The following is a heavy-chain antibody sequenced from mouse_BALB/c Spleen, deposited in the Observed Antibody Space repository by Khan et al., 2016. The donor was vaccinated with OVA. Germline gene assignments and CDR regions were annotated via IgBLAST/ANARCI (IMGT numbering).Heavy chain of an antibody. D-gene: IGHD1-1*01. CDR2: ISYSGNT. CDR1: GYSITTDYA. CDR3: GRVYEGDLDY. J-gene: IGHJ2*01. Sequence: EVQLQESGPGLVKPSQSLSLTCTVTGYSITTDYAWNWIRQFPGNKLEWMGYISYSGNTKYNPSLKSRISITRDTSKNQFFMQFKSVTTEDTAREYCGRVYEGDLDYWGQGTTVTVSS. V-gene: IGHV3-2*02.